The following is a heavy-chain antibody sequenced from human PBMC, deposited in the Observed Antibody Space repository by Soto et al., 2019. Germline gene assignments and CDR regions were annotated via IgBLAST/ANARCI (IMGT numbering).Heavy chain of an antibody. J-gene: IGHJ3*02. V-gene: IGHV4-34*01. D-gene: IGHD1-1*01. Sequence: QVQLQQWGAGLLKPSETLSLTCAVYGGSVSSGSYYWSWIRQPPGKGLEWIAEISHSGRIHFNPSLKRRVTISVDTAKIHFSLKISSVTAADTALYYCARVERGTATTVVDAFDIWGQGTMVTVSS. CDR1: GGSVSSGSYY. CDR3: ARVERGTATTVVDAFDI. CDR2: ISHSGRI.